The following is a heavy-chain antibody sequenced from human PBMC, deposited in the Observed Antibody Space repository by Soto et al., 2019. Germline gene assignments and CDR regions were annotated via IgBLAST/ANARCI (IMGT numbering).Heavy chain of an antibody. V-gene: IGHV1-69*01. CDR1: GGTFSSFG. CDR2: IIPVFGRP. CDR3: AREGSGYNF. J-gene: IGHJ1*01. Sequence: QVQLVQSGDELKKPGSSVKVSCKASGGTFSSFGISWVRQAPGQGLEWMGGIIPVFGRPNYAQRFRGRLTITADESTNTGYMELIDLRSEDTAVYYCAREGSGYNFWGQGTQVTVSS. D-gene: IGHD5-12*01.